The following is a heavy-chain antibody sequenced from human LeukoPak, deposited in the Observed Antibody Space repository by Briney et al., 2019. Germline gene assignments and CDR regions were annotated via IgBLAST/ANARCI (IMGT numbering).Heavy chain of an antibody. CDR1: GGSFSGYY. Sequence: SETLSLTCAVYGGSFSGYYWSWIRQPPGKGLEWIGEINHSGSTNYNPSLKSRVTISVDTSKNQFSLKLSSVTAADTAVYYCAREQGVLYYFDYWGQGTLVTVSS. V-gene: IGHV4-34*01. CDR2: INHSGST. D-gene: IGHD1/OR15-1a*01. J-gene: IGHJ4*02. CDR3: AREQGVLYYFDY.